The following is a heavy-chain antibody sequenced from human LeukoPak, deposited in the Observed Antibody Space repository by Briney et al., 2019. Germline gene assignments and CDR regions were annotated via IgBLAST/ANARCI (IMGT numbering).Heavy chain of an antibody. V-gene: IGHV3-7*01. D-gene: IGHD3-22*01. CDR3: ARDWGAYYHFFDY. Sequence: GGSLRLSCAASGFSMSVYWMSWVRQAPGKGLEWVGNIKQDGSERNYVDSVKGRFSISRDNAKKSLYLQMNSLRAEDTAVYYCARDWGAYYHFFDYWGQGTLVTVSS. CDR2: IKQDGSER. J-gene: IGHJ4*02. CDR1: GFSMSVYW.